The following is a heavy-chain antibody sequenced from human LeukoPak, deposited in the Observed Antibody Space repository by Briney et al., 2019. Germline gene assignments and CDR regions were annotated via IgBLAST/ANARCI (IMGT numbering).Heavy chain of an antibody. V-gene: IGHV4-59*01. CDR2: IYYSGST. J-gene: IGHJ4*02. Sequence: SETLSLTCTVSGGSISSYYWSWIRQPPGKGLEWIGYIYYSGSTNYNPSLKSRVTISVDTSKNQFSLKLSSVTAADTAVYYCAGDGLGGGSFDYWGQGTLVTVSS. CDR1: GGSISSYY. CDR3: AGDGLGGGSFDY. D-gene: IGHD1-26*01.